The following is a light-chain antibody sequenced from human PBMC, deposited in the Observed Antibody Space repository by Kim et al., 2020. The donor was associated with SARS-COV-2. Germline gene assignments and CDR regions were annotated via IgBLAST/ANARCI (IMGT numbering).Light chain of an antibody. Sequence: GQSVTISCTGTSSDVGGYNYVSWYQQHPGKAPKLMIYDVTKRPSGVPDRFSGSKSDNTASLTISGLQAEDEADYYCCSYAGSYGVVFGGGTQLTVL. CDR2: DVT. CDR1: SSDVGGYNY. V-gene: IGLV2-11*01. CDR3: CSYAGSYGVV. J-gene: IGLJ2*01.